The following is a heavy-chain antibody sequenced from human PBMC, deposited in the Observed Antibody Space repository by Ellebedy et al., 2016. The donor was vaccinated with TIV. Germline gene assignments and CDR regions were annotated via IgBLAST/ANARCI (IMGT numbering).Heavy chain of an antibody. D-gene: IGHD2-21*01. V-gene: IGHV4-34*01. Sequence: SETLSLXXTVSGGSISSYYWSWIRQPPGKGLEWIGEINHSGSTNYNPSLKSRVTISVDTSKNQFSLKLSSVTAADTAVYYCARANARCGGDCHFDYWGQGTLVTVSS. CDR2: INHSGST. CDR3: ARANARCGGDCHFDY. J-gene: IGHJ4*02. CDR1: GGSISSYY.